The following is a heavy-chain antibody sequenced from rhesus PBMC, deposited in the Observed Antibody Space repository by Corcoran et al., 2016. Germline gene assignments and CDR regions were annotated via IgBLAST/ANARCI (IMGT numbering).Heavy chain of an antibody. CDR2: ISGSSGST. V-gene: IGHV4-65*01. J-gene: IGHJ4*01. Sequence: QVQLQESGPGLVKPSETLSLTCAVSGGSVSSSNWWSWIRQPPGKGLEWIGYISGSSGSTHSNPSRKSRLTSSPDTSKNQSSLKLSSVPAADPAVYYCARSGRLYFDYWGQGVLVTVSS. CDR1: GGSVSSSNW. CDR3: ARSGRLYFDY. D-gene: IGHD6-31*01.